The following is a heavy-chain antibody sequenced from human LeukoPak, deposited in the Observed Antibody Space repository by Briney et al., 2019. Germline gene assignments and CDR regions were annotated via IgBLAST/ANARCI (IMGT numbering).Heavy chain of an antibody. J-gene: IGHJ5*02. CDR1: GYTFTGYY. CDR2: INPNSGGT. CDR3: ARVWGVTMVRGAYNWFDP. Sequence: ASVKVSCKASGYTFTGYYMHWVRQAPGQGLEWMGWINPNSGGTNYAQKFQGRVTMTRDTSISTAYMELRSLRSDDTAVYYCARVWGVTMVRGAYNWFDPWGQGTLVTVSS. D-gene: IGHD3-10*01. V-gene: IGHV1-2*02.